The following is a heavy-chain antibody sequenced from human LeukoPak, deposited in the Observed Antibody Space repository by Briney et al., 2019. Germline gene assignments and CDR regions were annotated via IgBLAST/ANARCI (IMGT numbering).Heavy chain of an antibody. V-gene: IGHV4-59*01. D-gene: IGHD3-16*01. CDR1: GGSFSH. CDR2: IYDHGRT. Sequence: SETLSLTCIVSGGSFSHLSWIRQPPGKGLEWIGIIYDHGRTEYNPSLKSRVSISVDTSKNQVSLRLNSVTPADTAVYYCARGLAGRASGAVYFDLWGRGALVTVSS. J-gene: IGHJ2*01. CDR3: ARGLAGRASGAVYFDL.